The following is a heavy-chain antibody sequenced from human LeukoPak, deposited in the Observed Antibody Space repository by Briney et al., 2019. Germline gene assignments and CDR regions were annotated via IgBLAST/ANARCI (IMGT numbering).Heavy chain of an antibody. CDR3: ARGRRLVGFDP. CDR2: INHSGSA. CDR1: GGSFSGYY. D-gene: IGHD1-26*01. Sequence: SETLSLTCAVYGGSFSGYYWSWIRQPPGKGLEWIGEINHSGSANYNPPLKSRVTISVDTSKNQFSLKLSSVTAADTAVYYCARGRRLVGFDPWGQGTLVTVSS. V-gene: IGHV4-34*01. J-gene: IGHJ5*02.